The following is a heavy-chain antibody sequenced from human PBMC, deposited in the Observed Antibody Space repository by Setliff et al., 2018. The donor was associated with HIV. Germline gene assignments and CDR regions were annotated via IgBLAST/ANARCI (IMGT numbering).Heavy chain of an antibody. J-gene: IGHJ6*03. V-gene: IGHV1-8*01. CDR3: ARTRSGGSSVYYYYYMDV. CDR2: MNPDSGNT. CDR1: GYTSTSYD. Sequence: ASVKVSCKASGYTSTSYDINWVRQATGQGLEWMGWMNPDSGNTGSAQNFQGRLTITWNTSISTAYMELSSLGFDDTAVYFCARTRSGGSSVYYYYYMDVWGQGTTVTVSS. D-gene: IGHD2-15*01.